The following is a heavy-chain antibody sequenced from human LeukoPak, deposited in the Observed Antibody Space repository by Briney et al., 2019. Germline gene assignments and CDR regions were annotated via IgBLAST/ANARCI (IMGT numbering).Heavy chain of an antibody. CDR2: VSAYNGDT. CDR1: GYTFTSYG. Sequence: GASVKVSCKASGYTFTSYGISWVRQAPGQGLEWMGWVSAYNGDTNYAQKVQGRVTMTEDTSTDTAYMELSSLRSEDTAVYYCANPRGVGWFDPWGQGTLVTVSS. J-gene: IGHJ5*02. V-gene: IGHV1-18*01. CDR3: ANPRGVGWFDP.